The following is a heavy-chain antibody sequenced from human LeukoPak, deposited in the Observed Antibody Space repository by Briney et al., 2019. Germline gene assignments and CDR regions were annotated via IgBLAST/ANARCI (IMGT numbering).Heavy chain of an antibody. CDR2: IIPILGIA. V-gene: IGHV1-69*04. CDR3: ASPPADYYDSRDYFDY. Sequence: SVKVSCKASGGTFSSYVTSWVRQAPGQGLEWMGRIIPILGIANYAQKFQGRVTITADKSTSTAYMELSNLRSEDTAVYYCASPPADYYDSRDYFDYWGQGTLVTVSS. J-gene: IGHJ4*02. D-gene: IGHD3-22*01. CDR1: GGTFSSYV.